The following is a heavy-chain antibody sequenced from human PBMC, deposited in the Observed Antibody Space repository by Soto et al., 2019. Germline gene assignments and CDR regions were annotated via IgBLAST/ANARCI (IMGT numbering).Heavy chain of an antibody. D-gene: IGHD1-1*01. CDR3: AHRLSGFNWNGGYFDY. J-gene: IGHJ4*02. V-gene: IGHV2-5*02. CDR2: IYWDDDK. CDR1: GFSLTSRPMG. Sequence: QITLKESGPTRVKPTQTLTLTCTFSGFSLTSRPMGVGWIRQPPGKALEWLVFIYWDDDKRYSPSLKNRLTITKDTSGNQVVLTMPNMDPLDTATYYCAHRLSGFNWNGGYFDYWGQGALVTVSS.